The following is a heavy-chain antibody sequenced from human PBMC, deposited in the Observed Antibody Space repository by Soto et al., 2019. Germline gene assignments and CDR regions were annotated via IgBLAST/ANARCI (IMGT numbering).Heavy chain of an antibody. CDR1: GYTFTSYG. D-gene: IGHD6-19*01. V-gene: IGHV1-18*01. CDR3: AREPVAGIWFDP. CDR2: INPYNGNT. Sequence: QVQLVQSGAEVKKPGASVKVSCKASGYTFTSYGISWVRQAPGQGLERMGWINPYNGNTNYTQKLQGRVTMTTDTSTSTAYRELRGLRSDDTAVYYCAREPVAGIWFDPWGQGTLVTVSS. J-gene: IGHJ5*02.